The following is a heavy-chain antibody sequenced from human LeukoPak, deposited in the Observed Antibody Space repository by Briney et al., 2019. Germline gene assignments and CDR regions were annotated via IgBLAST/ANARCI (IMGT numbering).Heavy chain of an antibody. V-gene: IGHV3-74*01. CDR2: ISYDGSST. D-gene: IGHD2-21*01. CDR3: ARGDQYEADCYYYMDF. J-gene: IGHJ6*03. Sequence: GGSLSLSCAPSGLTLRNNGIAWVGQPPGKGLVWVSRISYDGSSTSYADSVKGRFTISRDNAKNTLYMEMNSLTAEDTAVYYCARGDQYEADCYYYMDFWGKGTTVTVS. CDR1: GLTLRNNG.